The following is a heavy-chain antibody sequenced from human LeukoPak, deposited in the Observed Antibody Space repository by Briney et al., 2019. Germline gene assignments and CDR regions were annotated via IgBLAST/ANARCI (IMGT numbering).Heavy chain of an antibody. D-gene: IGHD1-26*01. CDR3: AKDRSGSYYRFDY. J-gene: IGHJ4*02. CDR2: IRYDGSNK. CDR1: GFTFSSYG. V-gene: IGHV3-30*02. Sequence: GESLKISCAASGFTFSSYGMHWVRQAPGKGLEWVAFIRYDGSNKYYADSVKGRFTISRDNSKNTLYLQMNSLRAEDTAVYYCAKDRSGSYYRFDYWGQGTLVTVSS.